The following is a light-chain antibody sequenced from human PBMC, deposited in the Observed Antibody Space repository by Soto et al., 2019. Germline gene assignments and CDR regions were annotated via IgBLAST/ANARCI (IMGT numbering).Light chain of an antibody. J-gene: IGLJ2*01. CDR3: PSFGSSPNELV. CDR2: GNS. Sequence: QSVLTQPPLVSGAPGQRVTISCTGSSSNIGAGYDVHWYQQLPGTAPKLLMYGNSNRPSGVPDRFSGSKSGTSASLAITGLPGEDEGDYYCPSFGSSPNELVFGRGTKLTVL. CDR1: SSNIGAGYD. V-gene: IGLV1-40*01.